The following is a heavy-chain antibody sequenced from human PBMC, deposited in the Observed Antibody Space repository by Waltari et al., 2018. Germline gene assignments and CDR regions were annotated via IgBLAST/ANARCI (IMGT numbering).Heavy chain of an antibody. CDR1: GYNFPNYW. J-gene: IGHJ5*02. CDR3: AGLMGHVVVPAAQGFDP. V-gene: IGHV5-51*01. D-gene: IGHD2-2*01. Sequence: EVQLVQSGAEVKKPGESLKISCKGSGYNFPNYWIGWVRQMPGKGMEWLGIIYPGDSDTRYSPSFQGQVTISADKSINTAYLQWSSLKASDTAIYYCAGLMGHVVVPAAQGFDPWGQGTLVTVSS. CDR2: IYPGDSDT.